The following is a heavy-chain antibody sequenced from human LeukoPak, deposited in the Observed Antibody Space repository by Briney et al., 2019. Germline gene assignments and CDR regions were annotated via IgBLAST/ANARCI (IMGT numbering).Heavy chain of an antibody. J-gene: IGHJ5*02. V-gene: IGHV3-21*01. D-gene: IGHD6-19*01. CDR1: GFTFSSYG. CDR3: ARDPSSGWYLKGWFDP. CDR2: ISSSSNYI. Sequence: GGSPRLSCAASGFTFSSYGMHWVRQAPGKGLEWVSSISSSSNYIYYADSVKGRFTISRDNAKNSLYLQMNSLRAEDTAVYYCARDPSSGWYLKGWFDPWGQGTLVTVSS.